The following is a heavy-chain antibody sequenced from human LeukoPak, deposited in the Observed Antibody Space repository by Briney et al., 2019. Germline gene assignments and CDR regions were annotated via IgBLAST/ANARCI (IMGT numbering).Heavy chain of an antibody. CDR1: GFTFSSYW. CDR3: ARDHDYVWGSSYGMDV. CDR2: IKQDGSEK. J-gene: IGHJ6*02. D-gene: IGHD3-16*01. V-gene: IGHV3-7*01. Sequence: GGSLRLSCAASGFTFSSYWMSWVRQAPGKGLEWVANIKQDGSEKYYVDSVKGRFTISRDSAKNSLYLQMNSLRAEDTAVYYCARDHDYVWGSSYGMDVWGQGTTVTVSS.